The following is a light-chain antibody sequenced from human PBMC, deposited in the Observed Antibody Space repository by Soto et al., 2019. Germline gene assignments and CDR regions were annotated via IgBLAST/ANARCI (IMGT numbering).Light chain of an antibody. CDR1: PSVSSS. V-gene: IGKV3-11*01. Sequence: EFVVTQSPATLSLSPGERATLSCRASPSVSSSLAWYQQKPGQAPRLLIYDASKRATGIPARFSGSGSGTAFTLTISSLEPEDFAVYYCQQRHNWRLTFGPGTRVDI. CDR2: DAS. J-gene: IGKJ3*01. CDR3: QQRHNWRLT.